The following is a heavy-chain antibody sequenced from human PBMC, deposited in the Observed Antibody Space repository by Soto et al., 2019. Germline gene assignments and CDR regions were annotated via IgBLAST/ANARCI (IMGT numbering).Heavy chain of an antibody. CDR2: MNPNSGNT. V-gene: IGHV1-8*01. J-gene: IGHJ3*02. D-gene: IGHD2-2*01. CDR1: GYTFTSYD. CDR3: ARGTRYCSSTSCPRTSFDI. Sequence: ASVKVSCKASGYTFTSYDINWVRQATGQGLEWMGWMNPNSGNTGCAQKFQGRVTMTRNTSISTAYMELSSLRSEDTAVYYCARGTRYCSSTSCPRTSFDIWGQGTMVTVSS.